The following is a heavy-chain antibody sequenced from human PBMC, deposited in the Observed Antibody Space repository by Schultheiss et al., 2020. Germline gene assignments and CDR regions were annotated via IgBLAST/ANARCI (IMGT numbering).Heavy chain of an antibody. Sequence: GGSLRLSCAASGLTFSNHAMHWVRQAPGKGLEWVAVISYDGSNKYYADSVKGRFTISRDNSKNTLYLQMNSLRAEDTAIYYCARTLGMYSASQDGMDVWGQGTTVTVSS. D-gene: IGHD6-13*01. CDR1: GLTFSNHA. CDR2: ISYDGSNK. CDR3: ARTLGMYSASQDGMDV. J-gene: IGHJ6*02. V-gene: IGHV3-30-3*01.